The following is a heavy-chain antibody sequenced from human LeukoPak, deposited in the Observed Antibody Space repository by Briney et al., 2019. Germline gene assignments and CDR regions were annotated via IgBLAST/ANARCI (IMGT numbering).Heavy chain of an antibody. CDR1: GGSFSGYY. CDR2: INHSGST. CDR3: ARPRGYCSSTSCQKRYYYYMDV. D-gene: IGHD2-2*01. V-gene: IGHV4-34*01. Sequence: PSETLSLTCAVYGGSFSGYYWSWIRQPPGKGLEWIGEINHSGSTNYNPSLKSRVTISVDTSKNQFSLKLSSVTAADTAVYYCARPRGYCSSTSCQKRYYYYMDVWGKGTTVTISS. J-gene: IGHJ6*03.